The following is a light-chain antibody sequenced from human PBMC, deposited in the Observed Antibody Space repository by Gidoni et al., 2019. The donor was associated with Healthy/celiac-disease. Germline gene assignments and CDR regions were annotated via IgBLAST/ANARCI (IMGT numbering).Light chain of an antibody. CDR2: GAS. J-gene: IGKJ2*03. CDR1: QSVSSN. CDR3: QQYNNWPLYS. V-gene: IGKV3-15*01. Sequence: EIVMTQSPATLSVSPGERATLSCRASQSVSSNLVWYQQKPGQAPRLLIYGASTRATGIPARFSGSGSGTEFTLTISSLQSEDFAVYYCQQYNNWPLYSVGQGTKLEIK.